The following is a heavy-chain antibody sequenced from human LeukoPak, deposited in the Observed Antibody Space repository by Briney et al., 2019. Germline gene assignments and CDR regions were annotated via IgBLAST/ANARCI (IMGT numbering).Heavy chain of an antibody. D-gene: IGHD3-22*01. CDR3: ARDYYDSSGYYYPFDY. CDR2: IYYSGST. V-gene: IGHV4-59*12. CDR1: GGSISSYY. Sequence: SETLSLTCTVSGGSISSYYWSWLRQPPGKGLEWIGYIYYSGSTNYNPSLKSRVTISVDTSKNQFSLKLSSVTAADTAVYYCARDYYDSSGYYYPFDYWGQGTLVTVSS. J-gene: IGHJ4*02.